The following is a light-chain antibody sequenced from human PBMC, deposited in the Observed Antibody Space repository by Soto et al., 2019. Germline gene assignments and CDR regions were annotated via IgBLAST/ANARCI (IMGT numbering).Light chain of an antibody. V-gene: IGKV3-15*01. CDR2: SAS. CDR1: QSVSYN. Sequence: EVVMTQSPATLSVSPGERATLSCRASQSVSYNLAWYQQKPGQAPRLLIYSASTRATGVPARFSGSGSGTEFTLTISRLEPEDFAVFFCQQYGTSEIIFGQGTRLEIK. J-gene: IGKJ5*01. CDR3: QQYGTSEII.